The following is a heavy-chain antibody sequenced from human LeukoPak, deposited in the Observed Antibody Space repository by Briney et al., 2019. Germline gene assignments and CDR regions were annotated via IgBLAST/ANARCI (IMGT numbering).Heavy chain of an antibody. J-gene: IGHJ4*02. Sequence: PSETLSLTCTVSGGSISSYYWSWIRQPAGKGLEWIGRIYTSGSTNYNPSLKSRVTMSVDTSKNQFSLKLSSVTAADTAVYYCARDAYVRVGATSYYFDYWGQGTLVTVSS. V-gene: IGHV4-4*07. CDR2: IYTSGST. CDR3: ARDAYVRVGATSYYFDY. CDR1: GGSISSYY. D-gene: IGHD1-26*01.